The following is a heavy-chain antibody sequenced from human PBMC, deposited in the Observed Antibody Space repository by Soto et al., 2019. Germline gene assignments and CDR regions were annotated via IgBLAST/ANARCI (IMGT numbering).Heavy chain of an antibody. CDR3: SKDAGTDYLAY. J-gene: IGHJ4*02. V-gene: IGHV3-11*01. Sequence: QVQLVESGGGLVQPGGSLRLSCPASGLSFGGSYMSWIRQAPGKGLEWLSYISSGGDTIYYADSVRGRFTISRDNAKNSLYLQMNSLSAEDTAVYYCSKDAGTDYLAYWGQGILVTV. CDR2: ISSGGDTI. CDR1: GLSFGGSY.